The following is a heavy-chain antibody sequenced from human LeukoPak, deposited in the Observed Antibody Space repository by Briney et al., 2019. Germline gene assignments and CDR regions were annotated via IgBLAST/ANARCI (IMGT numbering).Heavy chain of an antibody. CDR1: GYTFTSYD. J-gene: IGHJ6*03. CDR2: MNPNSGNT. Sequence: ASVTVSCKASGYTFTSYDINWVRQAAGQGLEWMGWMNPNSGNTDYAQKFQGRVTMTRNTSISTAYMELSSLRSEDTAVYYCARGFLVRGLSYYYMDVWGKGTTVTISS. V-gene: IGHV1-8*01. D-gene: IGHD3-10*02. CDR3: ARGFLVRGLSYYYMDV.